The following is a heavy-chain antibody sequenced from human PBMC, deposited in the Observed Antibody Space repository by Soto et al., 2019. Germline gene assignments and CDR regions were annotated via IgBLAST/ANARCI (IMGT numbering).Heavy chain of an antibody. CDR3: ARHVGLYDSSGYYRPQFVDY. J-gene: IGHJ4*02. Sequence: SETLSLTCTVSGGSISSSSYYWGWIRQPPGKGLEWIGSIYYSGSTYYNPSLKSRVTISVDTSKNQFSLKLSSVTAADTAVYYCARHVGLYDSSGYYRPQFVDYWGQGTLVTVSS. V-gene: IGHV4-39*01. CDR1: GGSISSSSYY. D-gene: IGHD3-22*01. CDR2: IYYSGST.